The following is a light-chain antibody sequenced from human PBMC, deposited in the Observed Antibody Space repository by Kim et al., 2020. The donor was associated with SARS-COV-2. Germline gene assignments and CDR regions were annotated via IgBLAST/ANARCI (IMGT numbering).Light chain of an antibody. CDR3: EQYDSSPGT. CDR1: QRDTNVY. V-gene: IGKV3-20*01. Sequence: LSPGERDPLPCRARQRDTNVYLAGYQKNPGKAPRPLIYGASDRATGIPDGFRGGGSGTNFSHSISRREPEDFAVYYCEQYDSSPGTFGRGTKLE. CDR2: GAS. J-gene: IGKJ4*02.